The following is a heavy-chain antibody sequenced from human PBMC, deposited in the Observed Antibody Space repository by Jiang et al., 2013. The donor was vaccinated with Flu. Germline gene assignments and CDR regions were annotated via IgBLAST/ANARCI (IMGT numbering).Heavy chain of an antibody. CDR1: GYTFTAYA. Sequence: SGAEVKKPGASVKVSCKASGYTFTAYAIHWVRQAPGHRLEWMGWINAGNGNTKYSQEFLGRVSITRDTSASTIYMELSSLRSEDMAVYFCARGAESCSSTTCYIFDYWGQGTLVTVSS. CDR2: INAGNGNT. CDR3: ARGAESCSSTTCYIFDY. D-gene: IGHD2-2*02. J-gene: IGHJ4*02. V-gene: IGHV1-3*03.